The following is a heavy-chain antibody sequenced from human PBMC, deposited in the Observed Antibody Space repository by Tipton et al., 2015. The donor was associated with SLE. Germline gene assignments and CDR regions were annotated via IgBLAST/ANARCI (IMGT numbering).Heavy chain of an antibody. CDR3: ARAGARGMPVAIANWFDP. J-gene: IGHJ5*02. V-gene: IGHV4-59*11. Sequence: TLSLTCTVSDGSISSHYWSWIRRPPGKGLEWIGYIYHSGSTYYNPSLKSRVTISVDTSKNQFSLELRSVTAADTAVYYCARAGARGMPVAIANWFDPWGQGTLVTVSS. CDR2: IYHSGST. D-gene: IGHD2/OR15-2a*01. CDR1: DGSISSHY.